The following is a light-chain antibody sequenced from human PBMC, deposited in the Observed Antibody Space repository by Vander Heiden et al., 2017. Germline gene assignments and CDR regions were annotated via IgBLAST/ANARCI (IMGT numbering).Light chain of an antibody. CDR1: SSDVGGYNY. Sequence: QSALTQPASVSGSPGQSIPISCTGTSSDVGGYNYVSWYQHNPGKAPKLMIHGVSNRPSGVSDRFSGSKSGNTASLTISGLQAEDEADYYCSSYTSNTTRLFGGGTKLTVL. J-gene: IGLJ2*01. CDR3: SSYTSNTTRL. V-gene: IGLV2-14*03. CDR2: GVS.